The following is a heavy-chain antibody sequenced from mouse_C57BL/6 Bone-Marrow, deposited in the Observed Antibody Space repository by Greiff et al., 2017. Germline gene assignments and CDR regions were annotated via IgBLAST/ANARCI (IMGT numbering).Heavy chain of an antibody. CDR2: ISSGSSTI. V-gene: IGHV5-17*01. J-gene: IGHJ4*01. CDR1: GFTFSDYG. Sequence: EVQLVESGGGLVKPGGSLKLSCAASGFTFSDYGMHWVRQAPEKGLEWVAYISSGSSTIYYADTVKGRFTISRDNAKNTLFLQMTSLRSEDTAMYYCARWPTGHYYYAMDYWGQGTSVTVSS. CDR3: ARWPTGHYYYAMDY.